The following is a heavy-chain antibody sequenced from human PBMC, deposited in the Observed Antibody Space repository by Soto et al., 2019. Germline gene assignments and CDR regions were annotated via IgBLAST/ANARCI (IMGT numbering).Heavy chain of an antibody. J-gene: IGHJ6*02. CDR1: GYTFTGYY. CDR2: INPNSGGT. Sequence: QVQLVQSGAEVKKPGASVKVSCKASGYTFTGYYMHWVRQAPGQGLEWMGWINPNSGGTNYAQKFQGWVTMTRDTSISTAYMGVSRLRSDATAVYYCARAFDDFWGGYFRYYYYGMDVWGQGTTVTVSS. D-gene: IGHD3-3*01. CDR3: ARAFDDFWGGYFRYYYYGMDV. V-gene: IGHV1-2*04.